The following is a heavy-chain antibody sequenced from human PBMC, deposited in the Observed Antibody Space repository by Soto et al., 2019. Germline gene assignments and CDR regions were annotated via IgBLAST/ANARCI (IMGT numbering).Heavy chain of an antibody. J-gene: IGHJ4*02. CDR2: IYWDDDK. V-gene: IGHV2-5*02. Sequence: SGPTLVNPTQTLTLTCTFSGFSLSTSGVGVGWIRQPPGKALEWLGIIYWDDDKRYSPSLKSRLTITKDTSKNQLALTMTNMNPVDTATYYCAHLPWKQLWPRAPVVYWGQGTPVTVSS. D-gene: IGHD5-18*01. CDR1: GFSLSTSGVG. CDR3: AHLPWKQLWPRAPVVY.